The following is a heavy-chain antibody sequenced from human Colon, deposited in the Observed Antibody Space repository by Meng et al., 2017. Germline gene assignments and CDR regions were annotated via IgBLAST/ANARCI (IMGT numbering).Heavy chain of an antibody. D-gene: IGHD6-13*01. CDR1: GGTFSSYA. CDR2: IIIIFGTA. J-gene: IGHJ4*02. Sequence: SGAEVKRPGYSLKASCKASGGTFSSYAISWVRQAPGQGLEWMGGIIIIFGTANYAQKFQGRVTITADESTSTAYMELSSLRSEDPAVYYCARGSAAAGPPFPYWGQGTLVTVSS. CDR3: ARGSAAAGPPFPY. V-gene: IGHV1-69*01.